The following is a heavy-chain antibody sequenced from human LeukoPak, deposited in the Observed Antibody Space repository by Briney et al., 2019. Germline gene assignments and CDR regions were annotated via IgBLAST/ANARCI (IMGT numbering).Heavy chain of an antibody. Sequence: GGPLSLFCAASGYTYSSYAMLGARHARGRGLEWVSPISDSGGRTYYADSVKGRFTISRENSKNTLYLQMNTVRAEDTAVYYCAKKESGYSYGKTDYWGQGTLVTVSS. D-gene: IGHD5-18*01. CDR3: AKKESGYSYGKTDY. V-gene: IGHV3-23*01. CDR2: ISDSGGRT. CDR1: GYTYSSYA. J-gene: IGHJ4*02.